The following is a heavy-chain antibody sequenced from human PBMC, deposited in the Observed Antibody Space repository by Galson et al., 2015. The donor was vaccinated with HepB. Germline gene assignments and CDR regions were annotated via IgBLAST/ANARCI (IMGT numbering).Heavy chain of an antibody. CDR3: VRDRLRLAAAAFDI. D-gene: IGHD6-13*01. Sequence: CAISGDSVSSNSAAWNWIRQSPSRGLEWLGRTYYRSKWYNDYTVSVKSRITINPDTSKNQFSLQLNSVTPEDTAVYYCVRDRLRLAAAAFDIWGQGTMVTVSS. CDR2: TYYRSKWYN. J-gene: IGHJ3*02. CDR1: GDSVSSNSAA. V-gene: IGHV6-1*01.